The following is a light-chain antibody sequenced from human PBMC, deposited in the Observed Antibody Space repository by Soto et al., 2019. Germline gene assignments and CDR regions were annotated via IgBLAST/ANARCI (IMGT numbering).Light chain of an antibody. J-gene: IGKJ3*01. Sequence: EIVLTQSPGTLSLSPGERATLSCRASQSVSSSYLAWYQQKPGQAPRLLIYGASGRATGIPDRFSGSGSGTHFTLTISRLEPEDFAVYYCQQYGSSPLFTFGPGTNVDIK. CDR3: QQYGSSPLFT. V-gene: IGKV3-20*01. CDR2: GAS. CDR1: QSVSSSY.